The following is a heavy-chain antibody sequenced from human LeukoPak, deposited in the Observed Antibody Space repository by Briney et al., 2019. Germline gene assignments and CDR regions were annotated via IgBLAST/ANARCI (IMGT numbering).Heavy chain of an antibody. CDR2: IYHSGTT. D-gene: IGHD3-9*01. CDR3: ARELTGDTFDT. V-gene: IGHV4-4*02. J-gene: IGHJ3*02. CDR1: GGSISRSNW. Sequence: SGTLSLTCAVSGGSISRSNWWSWVRQPPGKGLEWIGEIYHSGTTNYNPSLRSRVTISVDKSKNQFSLELYSVTAADTAVYYCARELTGDTFDTWGQGTMVTVSS.